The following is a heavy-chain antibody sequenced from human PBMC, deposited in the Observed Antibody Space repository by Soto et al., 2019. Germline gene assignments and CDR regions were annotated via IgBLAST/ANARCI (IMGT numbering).Heavy chain of an antibody. J-gene: IGHJ5*02. D-gene: IGHD6-19*01. V-gene: IGHV4-4*02. CDR1: GGTIRSPDW. Sequence: SETLSLTCGVSGGTIRSPDWWTWVRQPPGKGLEWIGEIFQSGSTNYTPSLESRVTISVDKSKNQFSLTLTSVTAADTAVYFCARGRGRYSSGWSWFDPWGQGISVPVSS. CDR3: ARGRGRYSSGWSWFDP. CDR2: IFQSGST.